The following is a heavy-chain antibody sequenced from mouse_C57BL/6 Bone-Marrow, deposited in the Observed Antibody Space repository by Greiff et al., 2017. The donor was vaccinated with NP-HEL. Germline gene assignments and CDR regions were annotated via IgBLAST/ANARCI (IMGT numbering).Heavy chain of an antibody. J-gene: IGHJ3*01. CDR3: ARYDHERFAY. V-gene: IGHV1-81*01. CDR1: GYTFTSYG. D-gene: IGHD2-4*01. CDR2: IYPRSGNT. Sequence: QVQLQQSGAELARPGASVKLSCKASGYTFTSYGISWVKQRTGQGLEWIGEIYPRSGNTYYNEKLKGKATLTADKSSSTAYMELRSLTSEDSAVYFCARYDHERFAYWGQGTLVTVSA.